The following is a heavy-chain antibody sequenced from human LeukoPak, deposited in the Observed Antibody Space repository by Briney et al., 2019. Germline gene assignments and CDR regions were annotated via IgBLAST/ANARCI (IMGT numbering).Heavy chain of an antibody. V-gene: IGHV1-18*01. CDR3: ARDGDYGDYLWELDY. CDR2: ISAYNGNT. D-gene: IGHD4-17*01. J-gene: IGHJ4*02. Sequence: ASVKVSCKASGYTFTNYGISWVRPAPGQGLEWMGWISAYNGNTNYAQKFQGRVTMTTDTSTSTAYMELRSLRSDDTAVYYCARDGDYGDYLWELDYWGRGTLVTVSS. CDR1: GYTFTNYG.